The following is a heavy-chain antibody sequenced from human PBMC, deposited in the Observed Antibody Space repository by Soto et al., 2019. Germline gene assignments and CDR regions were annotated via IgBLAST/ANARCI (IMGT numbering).Heavy chain of an antibody. CDR1: GYTFTSYG. J-gene: IGHJ4*02. CDR3: ARVQSGYDFAY. CDR2: ISANNGNT. Sequence: GASVKVSCKASGYTFTSYGINWVRQAPGQGLEWMGWISANNGNTHYAQKRQGRVTMTTDTSTSTAYMELRSLRSDDTAVYYCARVQSGYDFAYWGQGTLVTVSS. V-gene: IGHV1-18*01. D-gene: IGHD5-12*01.